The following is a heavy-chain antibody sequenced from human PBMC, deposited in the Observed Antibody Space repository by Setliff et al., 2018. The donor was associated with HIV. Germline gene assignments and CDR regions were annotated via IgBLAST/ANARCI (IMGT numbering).Heavy chain of an antibody. CDR3: ARDRHYSGLGSYGP. D-gene: IGHD3-10*01. CDR2: VYTTGST. J-gene: IGHJ5*02. Sequence: SETLSLTCTVSGDSISNYYWSWVRQRPGKGLEWIGYVYTTGSTNYNPSLKSRITMSADTSNNQFSLRLISVTAEDTAVYYCARDRHYSGLGSYGPWGPGTLVTVSS. CDR1: GDSISNYY. V-gene: IGHV4-4*09.